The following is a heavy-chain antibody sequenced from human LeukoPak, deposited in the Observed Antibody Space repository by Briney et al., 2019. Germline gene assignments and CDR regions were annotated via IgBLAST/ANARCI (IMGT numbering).Heavy chain of an antibody. J-gene: IGHJ4*02. Sequence: SSVKVSCKASGYTFSTYYMHWVRQAPEQGLEWVGIINPSGGTTTYAQKFQGRVTMTRDTSTSTVYMELSSLRIEDTAVYYCSRDLGGSYNDYWGQGTMVTVSS. D-gene: IGHD1-26*01. CDR1: GYTFSTYY. CDR2: INPSGGTT. V-gene: IGHV1-46*01. CDR3: SRDLGGSYNDY.